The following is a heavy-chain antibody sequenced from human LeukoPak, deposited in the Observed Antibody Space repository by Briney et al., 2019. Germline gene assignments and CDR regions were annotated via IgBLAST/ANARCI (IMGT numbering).Heavy chain of an antibody. V-gene: IGHV1-46*01. J-gene: IGHJ4*02. CDR1: GYTFTSNY. CDR2: IYPRDGST. CDR3: ARGDSYGSYFDY. D-gene: IGHD2-21*01. Sequence: ASVKVSCKASGYTFTSNYIHWVRQAPGQGLEWMGMIYPRDGSTSYAQKFQGRVTVTRDTSTSTVHMELSGLRSEDTAVYYCARGDSYGSYFDYWGQGTLVTVSS.